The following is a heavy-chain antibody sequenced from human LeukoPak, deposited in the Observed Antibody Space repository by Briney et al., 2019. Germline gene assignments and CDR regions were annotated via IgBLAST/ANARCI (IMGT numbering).Heavy chain of an antibody. CDR1: GYTFTSYY. CDR2: ISAYNGNT. D-gene: IGHD3-10*01. V-gene: IGHV1-18*04. Sequence: VASVKVSCKASGYTFTSYYMHWVRQAPGQGLEWMGWISAYNGNTNYAQKLQGRVTMTTDTSTSTAYMELRSLRSDDTAVYYCARHRGGSDAFDIWGQGTMVTVSS. J-gene: IGHJ3*02. CDR3: ARHRGGSDAFDI.